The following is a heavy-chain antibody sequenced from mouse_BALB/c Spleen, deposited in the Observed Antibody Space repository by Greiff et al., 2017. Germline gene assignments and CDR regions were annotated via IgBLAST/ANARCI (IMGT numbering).Heavy chain of an antibody. J-gene: IGHJ3*01. Sequence: EVQLVESGGGLVQPGGSLRLSCATSGFTFTDYYMSWVRQPPGKALEWLGFIRNKANGYTTEYSASVKGRFTISRDNSQSILYLQMNTLRAEDSATYYCARDKNCAYWGQGTLVTVSA. V-gene: IGHV7-3*02. CDR2: IRNKANGYTT. D-gene: IGHD4-1*01. CDR1: GFTFTDYY. CDR3: ARDKNCAY.